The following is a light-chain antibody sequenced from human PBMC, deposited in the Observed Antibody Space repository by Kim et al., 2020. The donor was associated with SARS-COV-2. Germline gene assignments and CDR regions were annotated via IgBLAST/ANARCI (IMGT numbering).Light chain of an antibody. J-gene: IGKJ4*01. CDR1: QSLRKS. Sequence: EIVLTQSPATLSLSPGERATLSCGATQSLRKSLAWYQQKPGQAPRLLMYDASNRAPGIPPRFSGSGSGTDFTLIISSLEPEDFGIYYCQQRDKWPLTFGGGTKLEI. CDR2: DAS. CDR3: QQRDKWPLT. V-gene: IGKV3-11*01.